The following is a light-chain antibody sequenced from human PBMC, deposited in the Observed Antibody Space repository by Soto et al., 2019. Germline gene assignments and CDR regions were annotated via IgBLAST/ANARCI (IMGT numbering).Light chain of an antibody. J-gene: IGLJ3*02. Sequence: QAVVTQSPSASASLGASVKLTCTLSSVHSSYAIAWHQQQPEKGPRFLMNLNGDGSHTKGDGIPDRFSGSSSGAERYLTISSLQSEDEADYYCQSWATGIRVFGGGTKLTVL. CDR1: SVHSSYA. CDR3: QSWATGIRV. CDR2: LNGDGSH. V-gene: IGLV4-69*01.